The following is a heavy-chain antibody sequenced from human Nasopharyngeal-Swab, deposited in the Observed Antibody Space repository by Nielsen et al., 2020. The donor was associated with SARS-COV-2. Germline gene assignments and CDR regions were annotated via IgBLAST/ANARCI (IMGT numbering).Heavy chain of an antibody. CDR2: ISDDGNNK. Sequence: GASLKISWAASGFTFSRYAMHWVRQAPGKGLEWVAVISDDGNNKYYADSVKGRFTISRDNSKNTLYLHIASLRAEDTAVYFCARDWRDDYDVLTGYYNLGDHWGQGTLVTVSS. CDR1: GFTFSRYA. J-gene: IGHJ4*02. D-gene: IGHD3-9*01. V-gene: IGHV3-30-3*01. CDR3: ARDWRDDYDVLTGYYNLGDH.